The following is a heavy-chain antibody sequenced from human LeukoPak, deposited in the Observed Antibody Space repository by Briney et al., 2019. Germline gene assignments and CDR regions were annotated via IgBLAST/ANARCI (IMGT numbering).Heavy chain of an antibody. J-gene: IGHJ4*02. CDR2: INPNSGGT. CDR3: ARDADNPSGIAAAGQIDY. V-gene: IGHV1-2*02. Sequence: ASVKVSCKASGYTFTGYYMHWVRQAPGPGLEWMGWINPNSGGTNYAQKFQGRVTMTRDASISTAYMELSRLRSDDTAVYYCARDADNPSGIAAAGQIDYWGQGTLVTVSS. D-gene: IGHD6-13*01. CDR1: GYTFTGYY.